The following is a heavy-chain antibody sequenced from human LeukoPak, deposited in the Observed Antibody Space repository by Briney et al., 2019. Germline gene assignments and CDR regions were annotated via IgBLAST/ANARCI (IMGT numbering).Heavy chain of an antibody. CDR3: ARADRNIWYNWNYAFDY. CDR2: ISSSSSYI. D-gene: IGHD1-7*01. J-gene: IGHJ4*02. V-gene: IGHV3-21*01. CDR1: GFTFSSYS. Sequence: GGSLRLSCAASGFTFSSYSMNWVRQAPGKGLEWVSSISSSSSYIYYADSVKGRFTISRDNAKNSLYLQMNSLRAEDTAVYYCARADRNIWYNWNYAFDYWGQGTLVTVSS.